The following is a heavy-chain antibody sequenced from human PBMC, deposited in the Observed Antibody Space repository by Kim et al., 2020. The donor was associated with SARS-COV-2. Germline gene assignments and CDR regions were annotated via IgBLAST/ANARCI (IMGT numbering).Heavy chain of an antibody. V-gene: IGHV3-11*05. J-gene: IGHJ6*02. CDR3: ARVGYDYVWGSYRDYYYYYGMDV. CDR2: ISSSSSYT. CDR1: GFTFSDYY. D-gene: IGHD3-16*02. Sequence: GGSLRLSCAASGFTFSDYYMSWIRQAPGKGLEWVSYISSSSSYTNYADSVKGRFTISRDNAKNSLYLQMNSLRAEDTAVYYCARVGYDYVWGSYRDYYYYYGMDVWGRETTVTVS.